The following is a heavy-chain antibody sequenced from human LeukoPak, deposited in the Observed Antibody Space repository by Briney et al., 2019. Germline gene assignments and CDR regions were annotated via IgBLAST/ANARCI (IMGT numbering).Heavy chain of an antibody. Sequence: GASVKVSCKASVYTFTSYGISWVRQAPGQGLEWMGWINTYNGNTNYAQKLQGRVTMTTETSTNTDYMELRSLRSDDTAVYYCARDYYDSSGYYYDAFDIWGQGTMVTVSS. J-gene: IGHJ3*02. CDR3: ARDYYDSSGYYYDAFDI. V-gene: IGHV1-18*01. CDR2: INTYNGNT. CDR1: VYTFTSYG. D-gene: IGHD3-22*01.